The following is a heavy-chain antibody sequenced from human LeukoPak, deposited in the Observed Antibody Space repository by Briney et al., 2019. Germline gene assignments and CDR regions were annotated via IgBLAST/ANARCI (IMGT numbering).Heavy chain of an antibody. D-gene: IGHD6-13*01. CDR2: IYPGYSDA. J-gene: IGHJ5*02. CDR1: GYILTNNW. V-gene: IGHV5-51*01. CDR3: VRFALSSSLDH. Sequence: GESLKISCKISGYILTNNWIGWVRPVPGKGLEWMGLIYPGYSDAKYSPSFQGQVTLSVDASISTAYLQLSGLRASDTAIYYCVRFALSSSLDHWGQGTLVTVSS.